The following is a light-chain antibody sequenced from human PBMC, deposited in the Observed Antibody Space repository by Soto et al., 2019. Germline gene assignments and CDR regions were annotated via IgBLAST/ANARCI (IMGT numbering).Light chain of an antibody. CDR3: QQCNNWPLT. CDR2: KAS. Sequence: EIELTQSPATLSSSPGERATLSCRASYSISTWLAWYQQKPGQAPKLLIYKASNRDTGIPSRFSGGGSGTDFTLTISSLEPEDFAVYYCQQCNNWPLTFGQGTRLEIK. CDR1: YSISTW. J-gene: IGKJ5*01. V-gene: IGKV3-11*01.